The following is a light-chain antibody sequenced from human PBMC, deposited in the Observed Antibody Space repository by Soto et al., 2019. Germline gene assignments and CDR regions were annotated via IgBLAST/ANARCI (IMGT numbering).Light chain of an antibody. CDR3: QQSYSTPPLT. Sequence: DIQMTQSPSSLSASVGDRVTITCRASQTISMYLNWYQQKPGKAPILLISAASSLESGVPSRFSGSRSGTEFTLTISSLQPEDCATYYCQQSYSTPPLTCGGGTKVEIK. V-gene: IGKV1-39*01. J-gene: IGKJ4*01. CDR1: QTISMY. CDR2: AAS.